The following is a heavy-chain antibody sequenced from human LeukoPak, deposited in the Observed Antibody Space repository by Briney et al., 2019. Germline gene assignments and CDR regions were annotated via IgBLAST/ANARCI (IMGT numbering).Heavy chain of an antibody. J-gene: IGHJ4*02. CDR2: ISAYNGNT. D-gene: IGHD6-19*01. CDR3: ARDLWQYSSGWYYFDY. Sequence: ASMKVSCKASGYTFTSYGISWVRQAPGQGLEWMGWISAYNGNTNYAQKLQGRVTMTTDTSTSTAYMELRSLRSDDTAVYYCARDLWQYSSGWYYFDYWGQGTLVTVSS. CDR1: GYTFTSYG. V-gene: IGHV1-18*01.